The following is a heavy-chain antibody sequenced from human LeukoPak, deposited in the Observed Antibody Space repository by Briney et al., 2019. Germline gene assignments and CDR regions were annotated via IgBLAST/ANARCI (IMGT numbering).Heavy chain of an antibody. Sequence: GGSLRLSCAASGFTFSSYSMNWVRQAPGKGLEWVSSISSSSSYIYYADSVKGRFTISRDNAKNSLYLQMNSLRAEDTAVYYCAKRGSYRNAFDIWGQGTMVTVSS. D-gene: IGHD3-16*02. CDR2: ISSSSSYI. CDR1: GFTFSSYS. CDR3: AKRGSYRNAFDI. V-gene: IGHV3-21*01. J-gene: IGHJ3*02.